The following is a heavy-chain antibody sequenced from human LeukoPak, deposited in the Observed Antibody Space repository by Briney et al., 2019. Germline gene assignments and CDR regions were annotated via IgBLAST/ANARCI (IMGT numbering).Heavy chain of an antibody. D-gene: IGHD6-19*01. CDR1: GFTFSSYG. CDR3: AKDLERGAVASYFDY. J-gene: IGHJ4*02. Sequence: GSLRLSCAASGFTFSSYGMHWVRQAPGKGLEWVAFIRYDGSNKYYADSVKGRFTISRDNSKNTLYLQMNSLRAEDTAVYYCAKDLERGAVASYFDYWGQGTLVTVSS. V-gene: IGHV3-30*02. CDR2: IRYDGSNK.